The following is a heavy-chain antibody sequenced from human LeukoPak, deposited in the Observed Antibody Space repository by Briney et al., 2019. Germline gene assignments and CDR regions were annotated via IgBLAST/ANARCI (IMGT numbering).Heavy chain of an antibody. D-gene: IGHD2-21*02. Sequence: GGSLRLSCAASGFTFRDSAMSWVRQAPGKGLEWVSLISFSGDNTYYTDSVKGRFTISRDNSKNTLYLQMNSLRAEDTAVYYCARDMGGDRRDYFDYWGQGTLVTVSS. CDR2: ISFSGDNT. V-gene: IGHV3-23*01. CDR3: ARDMGGDRRDYFDY. CDR1: GFTFRDSA. J-gene: IGHJ4*02.